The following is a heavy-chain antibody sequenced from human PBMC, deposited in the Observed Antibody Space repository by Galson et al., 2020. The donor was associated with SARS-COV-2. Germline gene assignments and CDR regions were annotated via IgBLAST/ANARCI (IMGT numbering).Heavy chain of an antibody. Sequence: SVKVSCKASRGTFSSYAISWVRQAPGQGLEWMGRIIPILGIANYAQKFQGRVTITADKSTSTAYMELSSLRSEDTAVYYCARDGPVGGYCGGDCPSLLPDYWGQGTLVTVSS. CDR3: ARDGPVGGYCGGDCPSLLPDY. D-gene: IGHD2-21*02. CDR1: RGTFSSYA. J-gene: IGHJ4*02. CDR2: IIPILGIA. V-gene: IGHV1-69*04.